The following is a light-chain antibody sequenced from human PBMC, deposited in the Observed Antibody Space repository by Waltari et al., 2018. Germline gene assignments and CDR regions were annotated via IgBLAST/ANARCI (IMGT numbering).Light chain of an antibody. CDR2: EVN. V-gene: IGLV2-8*01. CDR1: SSDVGGYNY. CDR3: SSSAGSKNLV. Sequence: QSALTQPPSASGSPGQSVTISCTGSSSDVGGYNYVSWYPQHPGKAPNLMIYEVNKRPPGVPDRFPGSKSGNTASLTVSGLQAEDEADYYCSSSAGSKNLVFGGGTKLTVL. J-gene: IGLJ2*01.